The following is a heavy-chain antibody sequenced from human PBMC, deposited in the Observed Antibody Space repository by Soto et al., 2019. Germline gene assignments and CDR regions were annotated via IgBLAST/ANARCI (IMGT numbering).Heavy chain of an antibody. J-gene: IGHJ3*02. D-gene: IGHD3-10*01. Sequence: ASVKVSCKASGYTFTSYDINWVRQATGQGLEWMGWMNPNSGNTGYAQKFQGRVTMTRNTSISTAYMELSSLRSEDTAVYYCARGLLLLFGEKSYAFDIWGQGTMVTVSS. CDR1: GYTFTSYD. CDR2: MNPNSGNT. V-gene: IGHV1-8*01. CDR3: ARGLLLLFGEKSYAFDI.